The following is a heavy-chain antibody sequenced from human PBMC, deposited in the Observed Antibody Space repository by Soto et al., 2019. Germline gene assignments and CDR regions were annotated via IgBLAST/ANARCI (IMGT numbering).Heavy chain of an antibody. V-gene: IGHV3-23*01. D-gene: IGHD6-6*01. CDR1: GFTFSSYD. Sequence: EVQLLESGGGLVQPGGSLRLSCAASGFTFSSYDMSWVRQAPGKGLEWVSAISGSGGSTYYADSVKGRFTISRDNSKNTLYLQMNSLRGEDTAVYYCARATYSSSYYFDSWGQGTLVTVSS. CDR3: ARATYSSSYYFDS. CDR2: ISGSGGST. J-gene: IGHJ4*02.